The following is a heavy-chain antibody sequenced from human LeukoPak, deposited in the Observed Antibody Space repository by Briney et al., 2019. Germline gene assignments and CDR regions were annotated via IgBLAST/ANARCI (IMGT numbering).Heavy chain of an antibody. CDR1: GFTFDDYA. CDR3: AKDGGFGELLSTFDY. J-gene: IGHJ4*02. D-gene: IGHD3-10*01. Sequence: GGSLRLSCAASGFTFDDYAMHWVRHAPGKGLEWVSGISWNSGSIGYADSVKGRFTISRDNAKNSLYLQMNSLRAEDTALYYCAKDGGFGELLSTFDYWGQGTLVTVSS. V-gene: IGHV3-9*01. CDR2: ISWNSGSI.